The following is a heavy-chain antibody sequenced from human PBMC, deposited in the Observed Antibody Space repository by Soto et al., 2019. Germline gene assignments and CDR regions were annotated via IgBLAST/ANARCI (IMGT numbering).Heavy chain of an antibody. J-gene: IGHJ4*02. V-gene: IGHV1-3*01. CDR3: ARESRITMVRGRELDIDY. CDR2: INAGNGNT. D-gene: IGHD3-10*01. CDR1: GYTFTSYA. Sequence: GASVKVSCKASGYTFTSYAMHWVRQAPGQRLEWMGWINAGNGNTKYSQKFQGRVTITRDTSASTAYMELSSLRSEDTAVYYCARESRITMVRGRELDIDYWGQATLVTVSS.